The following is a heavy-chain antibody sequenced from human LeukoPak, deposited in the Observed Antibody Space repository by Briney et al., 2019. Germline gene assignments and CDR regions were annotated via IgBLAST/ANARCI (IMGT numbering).Heavy chain of an antibody. CDR3: ARGDYMGFDP. Sequence: GGSLTLSCAASGFAFSTSDMHWVRQAAGQGLEWVSGIGKAGDTYYLDSVRGRFTIFRENDENFVYLQMNNLRAGDTAVYYCARGDYMGFDPWGQGTLVTVSS. J-gene: IGHJ5*02. V-gene: IGHV3-13*01. CDR1: GFAFSTSD. CDR2: IGKAGDT. D-gene: IGHD4-11*01.